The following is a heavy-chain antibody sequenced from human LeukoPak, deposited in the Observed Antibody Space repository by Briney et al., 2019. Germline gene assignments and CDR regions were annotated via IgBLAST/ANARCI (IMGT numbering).Heavy chain of an antibody. V-gene: IGHV3-23*01. CDR3: ARAGHCTNGICYTADFDY. CDR2: ITDSGGNT. CDR1: GFTFSSYA. D-gene: IGHD2-8*01. Sequence: GGSLRLSCAASGFTFSSYAMSWVSQAPGKGLEWVSAITDSGGNTYYTAPVRGRFIISRDNSKNTLYLQMNSLRAEDTAVYYCARAGHCTNGICYTADFDYWGQGTLVTVSS. J-gene: IGHJ4*02.